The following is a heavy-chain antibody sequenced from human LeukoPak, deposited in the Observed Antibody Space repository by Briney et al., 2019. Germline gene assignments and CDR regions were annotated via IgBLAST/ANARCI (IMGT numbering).Heavy chain of an antibody. CDR2: INHSGST. CDR1: GGSFSGYY. D-gene: IGHD4-17*01. CDR3: VRLIGYNDYA. V-gene: IGHV4-34*01. Sequence: SETLSLTCAVYGGSFSGYYWSWIRQPPGKGLEWIGDINHSGSTNYNPSLKSRVTISGDTSKNQFSLKLSSVTAADTAVYYCVRLIGYNDYAWGQGTLVTVSS. J-gene: IGHJ4*02.